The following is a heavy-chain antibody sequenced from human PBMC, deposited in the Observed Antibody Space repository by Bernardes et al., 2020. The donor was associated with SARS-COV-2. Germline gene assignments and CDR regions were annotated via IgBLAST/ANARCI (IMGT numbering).Heavy chain of an antibody. CDR3: ARPRLGTSATTPDAFDI. CDR1: DWSFTGYY. CDR2: INHSGST. Sequence: SETLSLTCGVYDWSFTGYYWSWLRQPPGKGLEWIGEINHSGSTNYNPSLKSRVTISVDTSKKHFSLKVSSVTAADTAVYYCARPRLGTSATTPDAFDIWGQGTMVTVSS. J-gene: IGHJ3*02. D-gene: IGHD4-17*01. V-gene: IGHV4-34*01.